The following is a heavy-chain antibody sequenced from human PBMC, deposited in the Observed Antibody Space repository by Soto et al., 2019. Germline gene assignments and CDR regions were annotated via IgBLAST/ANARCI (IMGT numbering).Heavy chain of an antibody. D-gene: IGHD5-12*01. CDR1: GGSRGSYW. J-gene: IGHJ6*03. Sequence: TYSVAGGSRGSYWWRWIRQPPRKGLEWIGYIYYSGSTNYNPSLKSRVTISVDTSKNQFSLKLSSVTAADTAVYYCARHLPEYSGYDSYYYYYYMDVWGKGTTVTVSS. V-gene: IGHV4-59*08. CDR2: IYYSGST. CDR3: ARHLPEYSGYDSYYYYYYMDV.